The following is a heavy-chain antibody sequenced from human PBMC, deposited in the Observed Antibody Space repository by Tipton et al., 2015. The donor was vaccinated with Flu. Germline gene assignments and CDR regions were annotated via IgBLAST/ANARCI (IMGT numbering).Heavy chain of an antibody. Sequence: SLRLSCAASGFTVSSNYMSWVRQAPGKGLEWVSVIYSGGSTYYADSVKGRFTISRDNSKNTLYLQMNSLRAEDTAVYYCARGGDSSGYYYEDFGYWGQGTLVTVSS. CDR1: GFTVSSNY. CDR2: IYSGGST. V-gene: IGHV3-66*02. J-gene: IGHJ4*02. CDR3: ARGGDSSGYYYEDFGY. D-gene: IGHD3-22*01.